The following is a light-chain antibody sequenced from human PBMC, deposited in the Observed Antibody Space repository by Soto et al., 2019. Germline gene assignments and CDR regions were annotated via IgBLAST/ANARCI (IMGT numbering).Light chain of an antibody. CDR2: GAS. Sequence: ENVLTQSPGTLSLSPGERATLSCRASQSLSSSYLAWYQQKPGQAPRLLIYGASSRATGIPDRFSGSGSGTDFTLTISRLEPEDFAVYYCQQYGSTPPVTFGGGTKVEIK. CDR3: QQYGSTPPVT. CDR1: QSLSSSY. J-gene: IGKJ4*01. V-gene: IGKV3-20*01.